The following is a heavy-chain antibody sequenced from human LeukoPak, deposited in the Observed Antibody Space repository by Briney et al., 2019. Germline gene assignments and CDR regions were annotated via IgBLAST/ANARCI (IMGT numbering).Heavy chain of an antibody. CDR2: ISYDGSNK. CDR3: AKDLDSSGWVPDY. Sequence: GGSLRLSCAASGFTFSSYGMHWVRQAPGKGLGWVAVISYDGSNKYYADSVKGRFTISRDNSKNTLYLQMNSLRAEDTAVYYCAKDLDSSGWVPDYWGQGTLVTVSS. V-gene: IGHV3-30*18. J-gene: IGHJ4*02. D-gene: IGHD6-19*01. CDR1: GFTFSSYG.